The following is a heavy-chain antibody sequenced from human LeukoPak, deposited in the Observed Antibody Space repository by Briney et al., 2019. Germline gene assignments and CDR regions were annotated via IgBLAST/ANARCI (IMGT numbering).Heavy chain of an antibody. CDR2: ASDSGNT. V-gene: IGHV4-59*13. Sequence: SETLSLTCTVSGGSISSYYWSWIRQPPGEGLEWIGYASDSGNTNYNPSLKRRVTISVDTSKNQFSLKLSSVTAADTAVYYCARVGYSYGFPDYWGQGTLVTVSS. D-gene: IGHD5-18*01. CDR3: ARVGYSYGFPDY. J-gene: IGHJ4*02. CDR1: GGSISSYY.